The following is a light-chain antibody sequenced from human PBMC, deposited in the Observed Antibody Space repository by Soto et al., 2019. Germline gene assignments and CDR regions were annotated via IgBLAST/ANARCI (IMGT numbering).Light chain of an antibody. J-gene: IGLJ3*02. CDR3: QSCGTGIQWV. CDR2: LNSDGSH. Sequence: QLVLTQSPSASASLGASVKLTCTLSSGHSSYAIAWHQQQPEKGPRYLMKLNSDGSHSKGDGIPDRFSGSSSGAERYLTISSLQSEDEADYYCQSCGTGIQWVFGGGTKLTVL. CDR1: SGHSSYA. V-gene: IGLV4-69*01.